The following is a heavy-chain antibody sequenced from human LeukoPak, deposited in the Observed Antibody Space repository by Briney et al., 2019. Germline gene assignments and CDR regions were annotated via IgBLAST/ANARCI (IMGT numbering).Heavy chain of an antibody. CDR3: AKDEGYSYAPPGGLDY. V-gene: IGHV3-23*01. D-gene: IGHD5-18*01. CDR1: GFTVSSNY. Sequence: PGGSLRLSCAASGFTVSSNYMSWVRQAPGKGLEWVSAISGSGGSTYYADSVKGRFTISRDNSKNTLYLQMYSLRAEDTAVYYCAKDEGYSYAPPGGLDYWGQGTLVTVSS. J-gene: IGHJ4*02. CDR2: ISGSGGST.